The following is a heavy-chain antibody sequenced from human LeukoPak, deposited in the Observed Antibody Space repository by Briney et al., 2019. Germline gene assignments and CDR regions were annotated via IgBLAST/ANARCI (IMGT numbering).Heavy chain of an antibody. CDR3: ASSYGDYDASYYYGMDV. CDR2: ISYDGSNT. CDR1: GFTFSSYA. D-gene: IGHD4-17*01. V-gene: IGHV3-30-3*01. Sequence: PGRSLRLSCAASGFTFSSYAMHWVRQAPGKGLEWVAVISYDGSNTYYADSVKGRFTISRENSKNTLYLQMNSLRAEDTAVYYGASSYGDYDASYYYGMDVWGRGATLTVSS. J-gene: IGHJ6*02.